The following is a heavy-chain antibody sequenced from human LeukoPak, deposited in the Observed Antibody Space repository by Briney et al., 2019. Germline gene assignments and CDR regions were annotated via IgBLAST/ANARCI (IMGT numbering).Heavy chain of an antibody. CDR1: GDSVSSNSAA. Sequence: SQTLSLTCAISGDSVSSNSAAWNWIRQSPSRGLEWLGRTYYRSKWYNDYAVSVKSRITINPDTSKNQFSLQLNSATPEDTAVYYCAAEEGSDYDPRFDPWGQGTLVTVSS. CDR3: AAEEGSDYDPRFDP. CDR2: TYYRSKWYN. D-gene: IGHD3-3*01. V-gene: IGHV6-1*01. J-gene: IGHJ5*02.